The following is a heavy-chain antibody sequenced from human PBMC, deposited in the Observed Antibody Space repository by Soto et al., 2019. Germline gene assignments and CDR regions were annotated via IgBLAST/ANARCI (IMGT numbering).Heavy chain of an antibody. J-gene: IGHJ4*02. V-gene: IGHV1-46*03. CDR2: INPSGGST. CDR1: GYTFTGYY. Sequence: GASVKVSCKASGYTFTGYYMHWVRQAPGQGLEWMGIINPSGGSTSYAQKFQGRVTMTRDTSTSTVYMELSSLRSEDTAVYYCARGYCSSTSCPGPYYFDYWGQGTLVTVSS. D-gene: IGHD2-2*01. CDR3: ARGYCSSTSCPGPYYFDY.